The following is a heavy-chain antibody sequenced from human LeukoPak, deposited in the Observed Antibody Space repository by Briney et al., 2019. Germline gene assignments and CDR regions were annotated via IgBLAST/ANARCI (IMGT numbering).Heavy chain of an antibody. Sequence: SETLSLTCAVYGGSFSGYYWSWIRQPPGKGLEWSGEIDHSGSTNYNPSLKSRVTISVDTSKNQFSLKLSSVTAADTAVYYCARGLRPSNVGATNYWDQRTLVTVSS. V-gene: IGHV4-34*01. CDR3: ARGLRPSNVGATNY. CDR2: IDHSGST. D-gene: IGHD1-26*01. J-gene: IGHJ4*02. CDR1: GGSFSGYY.